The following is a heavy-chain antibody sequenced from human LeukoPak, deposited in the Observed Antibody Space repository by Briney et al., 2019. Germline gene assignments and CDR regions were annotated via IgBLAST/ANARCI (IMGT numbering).Heavy chain of an antibody. D-gene: IGHD2-2*01. V-gene: IGHV3-23*01. CDR3: ATGYCSSTSCRILGY. J-gene: IGHJ4*02. CDR1: GFTFSSYA. Sequence: PGGSLRLSCAASGFTFSSYAMSWVRQAPGKGLEWVSAISGSGGSTYYADSVKGRFTISRDNSKNTLYLQMNSLRAEDTAVYYCATGYCSSTSCRILGYWGQGTLVTVSS. CDR2: ISGSGGST.